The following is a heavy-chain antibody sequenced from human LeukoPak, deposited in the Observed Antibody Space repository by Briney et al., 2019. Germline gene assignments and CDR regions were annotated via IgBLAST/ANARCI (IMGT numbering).Heavy chain of an antibody. CDR1: GFTFSTYG. CDR3: ARDRNTDFWSGYYTNYFDY. J-gene: IGHJ4*02. V-gene: IGHV3-23*01. CDR2: ISGSGEYT. Sequence: GGSLRLSCAASGFTFSTYGMSWVRQAPGKGLEWVSAISGSGEYTYYADSVKGRFTISRDDANKSLYLQMNSLRAEDTAVYYCARDRNTDFWSGYYTNYFDYWGQGTLVTVSS. D-gene: IGHD3-3*01.